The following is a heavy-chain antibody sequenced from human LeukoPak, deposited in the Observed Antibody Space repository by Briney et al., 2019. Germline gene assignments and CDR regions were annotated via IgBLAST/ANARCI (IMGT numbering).Heavy chain of an antibody. V-gene: IGHV4-38-2*02. CDR3: ARVNTVMATFDY. CDR2: ISHSGST. CDR1: GSSISGSYY. D-gene: IGHD5-24*01. Sequence: SETLSLTCTVSGSSISGSYYGAWIRQPPGKGLEWIATISHSGSTYYNPSLKSRVTISADTSQNQHSLRLNSVTAADTAVYYCARVNTVMATFDYWGQGTPVTVSS. J-gene: IGHJ4*02.